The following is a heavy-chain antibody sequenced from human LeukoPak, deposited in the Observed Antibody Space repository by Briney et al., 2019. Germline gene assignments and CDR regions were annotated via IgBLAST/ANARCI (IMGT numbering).Heavy chain of an antibody. Sequence: PGGSLRLSCAASGFTFSNYAMSWVRQAPGKGLEWVSTISGGGDSTFYTDSVKGRFTTSRDNSKNTLFLQMHSLRAEDTALYFCAKTPRYSGYDPYFDYWGQGTLVTVSS. J-gene: IGHJ4*02. V-gene: IGHV3-23*01. D-gene: IGHD5-12*01. CDR1: GFTFSNYA. CDR3: AKTPRYSGYDPYFDY. CDR2: ISGGGDST.